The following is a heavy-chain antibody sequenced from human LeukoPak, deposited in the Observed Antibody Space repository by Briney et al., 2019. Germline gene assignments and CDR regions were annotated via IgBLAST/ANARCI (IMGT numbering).Heavy chain of an antibody. CDR1: GFTYSHFG. CDR3: SKDAQRGFDYSNSLEY. D-gene: IGHD4-11*01. V-gene: IGHV3-33*06. J-gene: IGHJ4*02. CDR2: IWSDGTEK. Sequence: GGSLRLSCTASGFTYSHFGMHWVRQAPGKGLEWVAVIWSDGTEKYYGDAVKGRFTISRDNSRNTLYLQMDNLGDDDTAVYYCSKDAQRGFDYSNSLEYWGQGTLVIVSS.